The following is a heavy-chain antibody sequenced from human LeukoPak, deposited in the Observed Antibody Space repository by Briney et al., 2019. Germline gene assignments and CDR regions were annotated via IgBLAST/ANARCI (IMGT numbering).Heavy chain of an antibody. V-gene: IGHV1-46*01. CDR2: INPSDGST. CDR1: GYTFSSYF. J-gene: IGHJ4*02. D-gene: IGHD2-21*02. Sequence: GASVKVSCKASGYTFSSYFMHWVRQAPGQGLEWMGIINPSDGSTSYARELQGRVTMTRDTSTGTVYMELSGLRSEDTAVYYCARVDVTFGLIGDCWGQGTLVTVSS. CDR3: ARVDVTFGLIGDC.